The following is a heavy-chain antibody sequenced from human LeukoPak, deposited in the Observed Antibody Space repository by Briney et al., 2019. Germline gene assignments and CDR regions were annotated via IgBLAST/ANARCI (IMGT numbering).Heavy chain of an antibody. J-gene: IGHJ4*02. CDR1: GFSFTNYW. CDR2: VKEDGTTK. Sequence: PGGSLRLSCAASGFSFTNYWMSWVRQAPGKGLEWVANVKEDGTTKQYVDAVKGRSTISRDNAKNSLYLQVDSLRAEDTAVYYCVSQEVVPHWGQGTLVSVSS. D-gene: IGHD2-15*01. V-gene: IGHV3-7*01. CDR3: VSQEVVPH.